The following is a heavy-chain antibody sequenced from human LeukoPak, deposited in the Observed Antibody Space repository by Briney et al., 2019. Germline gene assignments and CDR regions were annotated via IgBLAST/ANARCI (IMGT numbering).Heavy chain of an antibody. CDR2: IKRKTDGGTT. V-gene: IGHV3-15*06. Sequence: PGGSLRLSCAAFGFTFSNAWISWVRRVQGKGREWLGRIKRKTDGGTTNYAAPVKGRFTISRDDSKNTLYLQMNSLKTEDTAVYYCTTVVRDYYDSSGYYSATSANFDYWGQGTLVTVSS. CDR3: TTVVRDYYDSSGYYSATSANFDY. D-gene: IGHD3-22*01. CDR1: GFTFSNAW. J-gene: IGHJ4*02.